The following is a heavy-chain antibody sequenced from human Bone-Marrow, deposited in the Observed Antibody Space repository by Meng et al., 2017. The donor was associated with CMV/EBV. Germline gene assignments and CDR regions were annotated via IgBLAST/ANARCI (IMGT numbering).Heavy chain of an antibody. J-gene: IGHJ5*02. CDR2: ISYDGSNK. Sequence: GEFLKISWAASGFNFSSYAMSWVRQAPGKGLEWVAVISYDGSNKYYADSVKGRITISRDNSKNTLYLQMNSLRAEDKAVYYCAKDRVMVYGSWFDPWGQGTLVTVSS. CDR3: AKDRVMVYGSWFDP. CDR1: GFNFSSYA. V-gene: IGHV3-30-3*01. D-gene: IGHD2-8*01.